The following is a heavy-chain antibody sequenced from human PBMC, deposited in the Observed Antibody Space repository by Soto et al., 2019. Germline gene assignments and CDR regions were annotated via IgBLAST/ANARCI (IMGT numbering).Heavy chain of an antibody. J-gene: IGHJ4*02. D-gene: IGHD2-15*01. Sequence: QVQLVQSGAEVKKHGASLTVSCKASGYIFTGSHMHWVRQAPGQGLEWMGWINPNTGGTNFAQKFQGRVTRTRDTSSSTAYMELSRLRSDDTAVYYCAREGGYCSGGTCAFDYWGQGTLVTFSS. CDR2: INPNTGGT. CDR1: GYIFTGSH. CDR3: AREGGYCSGGTCAFDY. V-gene: IGHV1-2*02.